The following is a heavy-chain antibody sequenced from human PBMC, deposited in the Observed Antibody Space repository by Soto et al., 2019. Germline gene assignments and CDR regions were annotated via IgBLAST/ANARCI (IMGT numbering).Heavy chain of an antibody. Sequence: SETLSLTCTVSGGSISSYYWSWIRQPPGKGLEWIGYIYYSGSTNYNPSLKSRVTISVDTSKNQFSLKLSSVTAADTAVYYCAKDRTSWHTWGFDCWGQGTLVTVSS. CDR2: IYYSGST. CDR1: GGSISSYY. CDR3: AKDRTSWHTWGFDC. V-gene: IGHV4-59*01. J-gene: IGHJ4*02. D-gene: IGHD6-13*01.